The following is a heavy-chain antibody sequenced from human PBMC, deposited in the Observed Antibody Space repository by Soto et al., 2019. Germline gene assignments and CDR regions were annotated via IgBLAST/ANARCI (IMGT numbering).Heavy chain of an antibody. J-gene: IGHJ3*02. CDR3: ARAPSASPDYVWVTESGSAFEI. D-gene: IGHD3-16*01. CDR1: GLVFGRYI. V-gene: IGHV3-30-3*01. CDR2: MSYDGDSE. Sequence: QVQLVESGGGVVQPGGSLRLSCEASGLVFGRYILHLVRQAPGTGLAWVAVMSYDGDSEFYEDSVRGRFTISRDNSKSKLYLLMNSVRLEDTGVYYCARAPSASPDYVWVTESGSAFEILGLASMVTVSP.